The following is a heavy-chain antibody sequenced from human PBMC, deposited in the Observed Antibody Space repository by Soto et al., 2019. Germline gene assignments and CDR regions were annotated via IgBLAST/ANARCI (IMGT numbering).Heavy chain of an antibody. Sequence: PGGSLRLSCAASGFTFSSYAMHWVRQAPGKGLEWVAVISYDGSNKYYADSVKGRFTISRDNSKNTLYLQMNSLRAEDTAVYYCAREMATIIRPYFDYWGQGTLVTVSS. J-gene: IGHJ4*02. V-gene: IGHV3-30-3*01. CDR2: ISYDGSNK. CDR1: GFTFSSYA. D-gene: IGHD5-12*01. CDR3: AREMATIIRPYFDY.